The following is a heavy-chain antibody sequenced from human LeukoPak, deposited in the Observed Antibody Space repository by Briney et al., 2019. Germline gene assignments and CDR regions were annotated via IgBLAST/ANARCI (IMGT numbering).Heavy chain of an antibody. J-gene: IGHJ4*02. D-gene: IGHD2-15*01. V-gene: IGHV4-39*01. CDR1: GGSLSAISGGPYY. Sequence: SETLSLTCTFSGGSLSAISGGPYYWGSIRQPPGEGLEWIGSGHYSGDTYNPALKSQVTISIDKCKNRFTLKVSSVTAADTDVYYCGRHGHHGGHDYWGQGNLVTVSS. CDR3: GRHGHHGGHDY. CDR2: GHYSGDT.